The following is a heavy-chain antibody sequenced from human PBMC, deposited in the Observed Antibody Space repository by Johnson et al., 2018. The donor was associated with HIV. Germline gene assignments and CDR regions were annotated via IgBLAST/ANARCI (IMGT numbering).Heavy chain of an antibody. V-gene: IGHV3-23*04. J-gene: IGHJ3*02. D-gene: IGHD5-24*01. CDR3: ARGRWLQLQGAYDAFDI. Sequence: VQLVESGGGVVQPGRSLRLSCAASGFTFSSYGMSWVRQAPGKGLEWVSEISGSGGSTYYADSVKGRFTISRDNSKNTLYLQMNSLRAEDTAVYYCARGRWLQLQGAYDAFDIWGRGTMVTVSS. CDR1: GFTFSSYG. CDR2: ISGSGGST.